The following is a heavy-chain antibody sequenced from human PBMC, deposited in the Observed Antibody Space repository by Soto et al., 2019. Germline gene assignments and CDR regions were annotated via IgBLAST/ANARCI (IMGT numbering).Heavy chain of an antibody. V-gene: IGHV1-69*08. CDR1: ADTFTGYT. CDR2: VIPILSAS. CDR3: ARDREYIWNYNRFDP. Sequence: SVKVSCKASADTFTGYTVTWVRQAPGQGLEWVGRVIPILSASNFAQKLQGRVTMTTDTSTSTAYMELRSLRSDDTAVYYCARDREYIWNYNRFDPWGQGTLVTVSS. D-gene: IGHD1-7*01. J-gene: IGHJ5*02.